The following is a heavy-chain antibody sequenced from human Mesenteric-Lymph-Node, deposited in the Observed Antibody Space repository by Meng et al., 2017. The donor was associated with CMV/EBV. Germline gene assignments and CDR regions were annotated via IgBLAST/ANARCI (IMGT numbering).Heavy chain of an antibody. CDR3: ARVLGEFYYYGMNV. J-gene: IGHJ6*02. D-gene: IGHD3-16*01. Sequence: KVSCKASGYSFNNFWIGWVRQLPGKGLEWMGVTHPGDSDTRYSPSFQGRVTISADKSNSVAYLHWSSLQASDTAMYYCARVLGEFYYYGMNVWGQGTTVTVSS. V-gene: IGHV5-51*01. CDR2: THPGDSDT. CDR1: GYSFNNFW.